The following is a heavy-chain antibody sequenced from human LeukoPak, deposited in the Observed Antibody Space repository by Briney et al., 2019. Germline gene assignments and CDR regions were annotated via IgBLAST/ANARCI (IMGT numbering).Heavy chain of an antibody. CDR3: ARAVTTVTKGFGY. Sequence: ASVTVSCKASGYTFTGYYMQWVRQAPGQGLEWMGWINPNSGGTNYAQKFQGRVTMTRDTAISTAYMELSRLRSDDTAVYYCARAVTTVTKGFGYWGQGTLVTVSS. J-gene: IGHJ4*02. CDR2: INPNSGGT. D-gene: IGHD4-17*01. V-gene: IGHV1-2*02. CDR1: GYTFTGYY.